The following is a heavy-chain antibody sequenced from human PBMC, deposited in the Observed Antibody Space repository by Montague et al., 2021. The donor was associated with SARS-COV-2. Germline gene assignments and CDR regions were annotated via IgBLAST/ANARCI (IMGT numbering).Heavy chain of an antibody. V-gene: IGHV4-4*07. CDR1: GGSISSYS. CDR3: ARDRGYSGGFLDLTNWFDP. Sequence: SETLSLTCTVYGGSISSYSWSWIRQPAGKGLEWIGRIYTSGSTNYNPSLKSRVTMSVDTSQNQFSLKLTSVTAAETAVDYCARDRGYSGGFLDLTNWFDPWGQGTLVAVSS. J-gene: IGHJ5*02. CDR2: IYTSGST. D-gene: IGHD1-26*01.